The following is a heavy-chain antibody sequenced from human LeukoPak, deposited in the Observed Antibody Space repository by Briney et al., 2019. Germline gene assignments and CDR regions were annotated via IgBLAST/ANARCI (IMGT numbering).Heavy chain of an antibody. CDR2: IWYDGSNK. CDR1: GFTFSSYG. CDR3: ARMEMVRGVTKNPFDY. V-gene: IGHV3-33*01. Sequence: PGRSLRLSCAASGFTFSSYGMHWVRQAPGKGLEWVAVIWYDGSNKYYADSVKGRFTISRDNSKNTLYLQMNSLRAEDTAVYYCARMEMVRGVTKNPFDYWGQGTLVTVSS. D-gene: IGHD3-10*01. J-gene: IGHJ4*02.